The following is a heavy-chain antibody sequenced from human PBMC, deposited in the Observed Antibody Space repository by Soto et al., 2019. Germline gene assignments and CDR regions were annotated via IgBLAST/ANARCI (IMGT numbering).Heavy chain of an antibody. CDR2: ISALYGHS. Sequence: QVQLLQSGDEMRKPGASLKVSCQASSYTFSNYGITWVRLVPGQSLELMGWISALYGHSKYAQSLQGRLTLTTDSSTSTAYKELTSLRFDDTAVYYCERDWCFYVSWRPILQDVLGKGTTVRLS. D-gene: IGHD3-10*01. CDR3: ERDWCFYVSWRPILQDV. V-gene: IGHV1-18*01. J-gene: IGHJ6*03. CDR1: SYTFSNYG.